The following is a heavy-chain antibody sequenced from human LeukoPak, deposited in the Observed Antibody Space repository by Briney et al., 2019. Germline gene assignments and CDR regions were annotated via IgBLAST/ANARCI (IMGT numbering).Heavy chain of an antibody. V-gene: IGHV3-21*04. Sequence: GGSLRLSCAASAFSLNAYNMNWVRQAPGKGLEWVSSISYTGTYIYYADSAKGRFTISRDNAQNSLYLQMNSLKGEDPAIYYCVRDRGTYRPIDYWGQGTLVTVSS. D-gene: IGHD1-26*01. CDR2: ISYTGTYI. CDR1: AFSLNAYN. J-gene: IGHJ4*02. CDR3: VRDRGTYRPIDY.